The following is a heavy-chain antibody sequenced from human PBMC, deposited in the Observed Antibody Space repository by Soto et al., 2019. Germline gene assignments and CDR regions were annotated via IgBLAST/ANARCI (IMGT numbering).Heavy chain of an antibody. Sequence: GGSLRLSCAASGFTFSSYWMTWVRQAPGKGLEWVANIKLDGSEKYYVGSVKGRFTISRDIAKSSVSLQMDSLRAEDTAMYYDAGGSGWVAHYWGQGTLVTVSS. CDR2: IKLDGSEK. CDR3: AGGSGWVAHY. V-gene: IGHV3-7*01. D-gene: IGHD6-25*01. J-gene: IGHJ4*02. CDR1: GFTFSSYW.